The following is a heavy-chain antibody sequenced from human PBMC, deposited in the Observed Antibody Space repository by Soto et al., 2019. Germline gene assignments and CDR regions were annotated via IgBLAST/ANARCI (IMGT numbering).Heavy chain of an antibody. CDR3: ARTNHEEPNFDY. D-gene: IGHD1-26*01. V-gene: IGHV1-18*01. Sequence: QVQLVQSGAEVKKPGASVKVSCKASGYTFTNFGISWVRQAPGQGLEWMGWVTGYDGHANYVQRFQGRVTMNTDTYTNTAYMDLRRLNSDDTAVYYCARTNHEEPNFDYWGHRTLVTIS. J-gene: IGHJ4*01. CDR1: GYTFTNFG. CDR2: VTGYDGHA.